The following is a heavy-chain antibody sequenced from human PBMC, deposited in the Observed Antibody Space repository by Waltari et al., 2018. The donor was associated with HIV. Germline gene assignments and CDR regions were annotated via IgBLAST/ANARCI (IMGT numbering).Heavy chain of an antibody. V-gene: IGHV4-39*07. D-gene: IGHD1-26*01. J-gene: IGHJ4*02. CDR1: GGSISSSSYY. CDR3: ASIRYGGSFRGLDY. CDR2: IYYSGST. Sequence: QLQLQESGPGLVKPSETLSLTCTVSGGSISSSSYYWGWIRQPPGKGREWVGSIYYSGSTYYNPSLKSLVTISVDTSKNQFSLKLSSVTAADTAVYYCASIRYGGSFRGLDYWGQGTLVTVSS.